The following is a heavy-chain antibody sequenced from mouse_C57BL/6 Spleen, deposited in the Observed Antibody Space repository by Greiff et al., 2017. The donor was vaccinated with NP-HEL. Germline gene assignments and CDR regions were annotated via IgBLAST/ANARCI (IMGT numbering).Heavy chain of an antibody. Sequence: VKLMESGAELVKPGASVKISCKASGYAFSSYWMNWVKQRPGKGLEWIGQIYPGDGDTNYNGKFKGKATLTADKSSSTAYMQLSSLTSEDSAVYFCARERAGRYFDVWGTGTTVTVSS. D-gene: IGHD4-1*01. CDR1: GYAFSSYW. CDR2: IYPGDGDT. J-gene: IGHJ1*03. V-gene: IGHV1-80*01. CDR3: ARERAGRYFDV.